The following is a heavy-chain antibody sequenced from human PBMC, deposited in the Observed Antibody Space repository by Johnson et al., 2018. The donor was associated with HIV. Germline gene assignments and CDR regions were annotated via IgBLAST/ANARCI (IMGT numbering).Heavy chain of an antibody. V-gene: IGHV3-11*04. J-gene: IGHJ3*02. CDR2: ISGSGSTM. Sequence: VQLVESGGGLVQPGGSLGLSCAASGFTFSDYYMNWIRQAPGKGLEWVSYISGSGSTMYYADSVKGRFAISRDNTKNSLYLQMNSLRAEDTAVYYCARAIFGVVMGQNAFDIWGQGTMVTVSS. CDR3: ARAIFGVVMGQNAFDI. D-gene: IGHD3-3*01. CDR1: GFTFSDYY.